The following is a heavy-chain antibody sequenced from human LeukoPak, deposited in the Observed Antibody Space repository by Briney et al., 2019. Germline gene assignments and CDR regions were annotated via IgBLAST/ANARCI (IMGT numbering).Heavy chain of an antibody. CDR2: IYYSGST. Sequence: SETLSLTCTVSGGSISSYYRSWIRQPPGKGLEWIGYIYYSGSTNYNPSLKSRVTISVDTSKNQFSLKLSSVTAADTAVYYCARTRGRASPGAFDIWGQGTMVTVSS. V-gene: IGHV4-59*01. CDR1: GGSISSYY. CDR3: ARTRGRASPGAFDI. J-gene: IGHJ3*02. D-gene: IGHD3-16*01.